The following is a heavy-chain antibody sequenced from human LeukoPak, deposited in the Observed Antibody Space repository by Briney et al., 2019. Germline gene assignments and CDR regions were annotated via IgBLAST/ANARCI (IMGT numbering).Heavy chain of an antibody. J-gene: IGHJ4*02. CDR2: ISYSGST. CDR1: GGSINTGHYY. Sequence: SESLSLTCTVSGGSINTGHYYWDWIRQPPGKGLEWIGSISYSGSTYYSPSPKSRVTLSVDTSKNQFSLKLSSATAADTAVYYCARQSIAYSGGRYLDNWGQGTQVTVSS. D-gene: IGHD6-19*01. V-gene: IGHV4-39*01. CDR3: ARQSIAYSGGRYLDN.